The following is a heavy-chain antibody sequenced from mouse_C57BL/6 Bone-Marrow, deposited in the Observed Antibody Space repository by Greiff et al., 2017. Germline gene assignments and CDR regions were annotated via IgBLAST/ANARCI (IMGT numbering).Heavy chain of an antibody. V-gene: IGHV5-4*01. CDR1: GFTFSSYA. D-gene: IGHD1-1*01. CDR3: ARLLRTFLFAY. J-gene: IGHJ3*01. CDR2: ISDGGSYT. Sequence: EVQLVESGGGLVKPGGSLKLSCAASGFTFSSYAMSWVRQTPEKRLEWVATISDGGSYTYYPDNVKGRFTISRDNAKNNLYLQMSHLKSEDTAMYYCARLLRTFLFAYWGQGTLVTVSA.